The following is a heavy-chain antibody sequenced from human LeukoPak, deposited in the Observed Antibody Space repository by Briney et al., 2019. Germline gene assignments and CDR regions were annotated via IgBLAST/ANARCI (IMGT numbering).Heavy chain of an antibody. D-gene: IGHD3-3*01. CDR1: GFTFSSYA. CDR3: ARGQRAHVEWSYYMDV. J-gene: IGHJ6*03. V-gene: IGHV3-23*01. CDR2: ISGSGGST. Sequence: GGSLRLSCAASGFTFSSYAMSWVRQAPGKGLEWVSAISGSGGSTYYADSVKGRFTISRDNSKNTLYLQMNSLRGEGTAVYYCARGQRAHVEWSYYMDVWGKGTTVTVSS.